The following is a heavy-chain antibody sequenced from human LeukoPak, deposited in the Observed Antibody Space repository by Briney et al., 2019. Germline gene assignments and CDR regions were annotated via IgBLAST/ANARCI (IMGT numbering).Heavy chain of an antibody. CDR3: AGDGWGSLPNWFDP. CDR1: GGSISSYY. Sequence: SETLSLTCTVSGGSISSYYWSWIRQPAGKGLEWIGRIYTSGSTNYNPSLKSRVTMSVDTSKNQFSLKLSSVTAADTAVYYCAGDGWGSLPNWFDPWGQGTLVTVSS. CDR2: IYTSGST. V-gene: IGHV4-4*07. D-gene: IGHD1-26*01. J-gene: IGHJ5*02.